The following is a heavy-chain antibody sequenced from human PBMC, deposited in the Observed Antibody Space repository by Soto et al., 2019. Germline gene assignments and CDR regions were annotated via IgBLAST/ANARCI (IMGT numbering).Heavy chain of an antibody. CDR1: GDSVSSNSAA. V-gene: IGHV6-1*01. Sequence: KQSQTLSLTCAISGDSVSSNSAAWNWIRQSPSRGLEWLGRTYYRSKWYNDYAVSVKSRITINPDTSKNQFSLQLNSVTPEDTAVYYCARTLEYSSSSAFDYWGQGTLVTVSS. CDR2: TYYRSKWYN. CDR3: ARTLEYSSSSAFDY. D-gene: IGHD6-6*01. J-gene: IGHJ4*02.